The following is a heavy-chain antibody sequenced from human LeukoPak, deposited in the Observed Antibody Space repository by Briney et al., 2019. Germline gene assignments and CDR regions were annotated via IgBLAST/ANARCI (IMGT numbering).Heavy chain of an antibody. V-gene: IGHV4-34*01. Sequence: PSETLSLTCAVYGGSLNHYYWSWIRQPPGKGLEWIGEIDRLGRTNHSPSLKNRVTISIDTSKNQFSLKLTSVTAADSAVYYCARPVDCSSTFCSGPFDSWGQGGLVTVSS. CDR3: ARPVDCSSTFCSGPFDS. D-gene: IGHD2-2*01. CDR1: GGSLNHYY. CDR2: IDRLGRT. J-gene: IGHJ4*02.